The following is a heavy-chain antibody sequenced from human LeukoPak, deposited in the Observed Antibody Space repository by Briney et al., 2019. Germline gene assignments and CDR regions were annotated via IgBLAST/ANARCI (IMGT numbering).Heavy chain of an antibody. CDR2: INPNSGGT. D-gene: IGHD6-19*01. J-gene: IGHJ4*02. Sequence: GASVKVSCKASGYTFTRYYIHWVRQAPGQGLEWMGWINPNSGGTNYAQKFQGRVTMTRDTSISTAYMELSRLRSDDTAVYYCARVGIAVAAVTFDYWGQGTLVTVSS. CDR1: GYTFTRYY. CDR3: ARVGIAVAAVTFDY. V-gene: IGHV1-2*02.